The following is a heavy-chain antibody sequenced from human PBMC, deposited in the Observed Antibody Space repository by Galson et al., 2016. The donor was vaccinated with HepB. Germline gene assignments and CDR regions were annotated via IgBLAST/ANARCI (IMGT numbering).Heavy chain of an antibody. J-gene: IGHJ4*02. V-gene: IGHV3-15*01. Sequence: SLRLSCAASGFTFSHAWMSWVRQAPGKGLEWVGRVKSSLDGGTTAYAAPVKDRITNSSDESKNTLYLQMNRLRIEDTAVYYCSPLPTGQQPYYFDYWGQGTLVTVSS. CDR2: VKSSLDGGTT. CDR1: GFTFSHAW. D-gene: IGHD6-13*01. CDR3: SPLPTGQQPYYFDY.